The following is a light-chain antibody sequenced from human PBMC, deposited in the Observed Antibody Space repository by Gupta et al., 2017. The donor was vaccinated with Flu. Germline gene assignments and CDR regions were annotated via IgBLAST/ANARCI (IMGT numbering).Light chain of an antibody. CDR3: QQYEAYPLT. CDR1: RNINSW. CDR2: KAS. V-gene: IGKV1-5*03. J-gene: IGKJ4*01. Sequence: IQLTQSPSTLPASVGDRVTSTCRAGRNINSWLAWYQQKPGKAPKFLIYKASSLQSGVPSRFSGGGSGTQFTLTISSLQPDDYANYYCQQYEAYPLTFGGGTKVEIK.